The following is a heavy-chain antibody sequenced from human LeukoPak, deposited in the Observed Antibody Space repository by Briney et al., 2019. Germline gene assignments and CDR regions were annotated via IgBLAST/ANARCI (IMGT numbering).Heavy chain of an antibody. J-gene: IGHJ4*02. D-gene: IGHD3-16*01. CDR2: IYHSGST. V-gene: IGHV4-30-2*01. CDR3: ARWGSSKPLFFDY. Sequence: SETLSLTCAVSGGSISSGGYSWSWIRQPPGKGLEWIGYIYHSGSTNYNPSLKSRVTISVDTSKNQFSLKLSSVTAADTAVYYCARWGSSKPLFFDYWGQGTLVTVSS. CDR1: GGSISSGGYS.